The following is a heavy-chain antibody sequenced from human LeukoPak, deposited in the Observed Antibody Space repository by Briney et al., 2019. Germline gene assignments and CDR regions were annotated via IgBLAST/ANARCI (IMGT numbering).Heavy chain of an antibody. CDR3: ARGDVYYYYYMDV. CDR1: GYTFTGYY. CDR2: INPNSGGT. V-gene: IGHV1-2*02. J-gene: IGHJ6*03. Sequence: GASVKVSCKASGYTFTGYYMHWVRQAPGQGLEWMGWINPNSGGTDYAQKFQGRVTMTRDTSISTAYMDLSSLRSDDSAVYYCARGDVYYYYYMDVWGKGTTVTISS.